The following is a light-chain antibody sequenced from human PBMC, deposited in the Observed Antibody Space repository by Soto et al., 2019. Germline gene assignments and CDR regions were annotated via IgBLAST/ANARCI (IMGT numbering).Light chain of an antibody. CDR3: QQYHSYWT. J-gene: IGKJ1*01. CDR2: DAS. Sequence: DIQMTQSPSTLSASVGDRVTITCRASQSIRSRLAWFQQKPGKAPKLRIYDASSLESGVPQRLSGSGSGTEFTLTISSLQTDDFSTYYCQQYHSYWTFGQGTKVDIK. CDR1: QSIRSR. V-gene: IGKV1-5*01.